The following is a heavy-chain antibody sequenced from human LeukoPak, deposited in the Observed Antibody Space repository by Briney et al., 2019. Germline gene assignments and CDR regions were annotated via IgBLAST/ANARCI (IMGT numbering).Heavy chain of an antibody. Sequence: PGGSLRLSCAASGFTFSSYAMHWVRQAPGKGLEWVAVISYDGSNKYYADSVKGRFTISRDNSKNTLYLQMNSLRAEDTAVYYCAKVFALSYYGSGSSQDLDYWGQGTLVTVSS. J-gene: IGHJ4*02. V-gene: IGHV3-30*04. CDR3: AKVFALSYYGSGSSQDLDY. CDR1: GFTFSSYA. CDR2: ISYDGSNK. D-gene: IGHD3-10*01.